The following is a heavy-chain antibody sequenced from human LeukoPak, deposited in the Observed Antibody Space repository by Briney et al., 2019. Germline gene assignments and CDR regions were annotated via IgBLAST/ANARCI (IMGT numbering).Heavy chain of an antibody. D-gene: IGHD6-19*01. CDR2: ISAYNGST. V-gene: IGHV1-18*01. CDR1: GYTFTSYG. Sequence: ASVKVSCKASGYTFTSYGISWVRQAPGQGLEWMGWISAYNGSTNYAQKLQGRVTMTTDTSTSTAYMELRSLRSDDTAVYYCARDRMTPYSSGWYGDFDYWGQGTLVTVSS. J-gene: IGHJ4*02. CDR3: ARDRMTPYSSGWYGDFDY.